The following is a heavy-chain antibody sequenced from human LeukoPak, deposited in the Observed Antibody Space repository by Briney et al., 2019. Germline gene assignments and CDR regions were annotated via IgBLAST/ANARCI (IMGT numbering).Heavy chain of an antibody. J-gene: IGHJ3*02. V-gene: IGHV3-23*01. D-gene: IGHD6-19*01. CDR1: GFTFSSYA. CDR3: AKDRRFSSGCGAFDI. Sequence: GGSLRLSCAASGFTFSSYAMSWVRQAPVKGLEWVSAISGSGGSTYYADSVKGRFTISRDNSKNTLYLQMNSLRAEDTAVYYCAKDRRFSSGCGAFDIWGQGTMVTVSS. CDR2: ISGSGGST.